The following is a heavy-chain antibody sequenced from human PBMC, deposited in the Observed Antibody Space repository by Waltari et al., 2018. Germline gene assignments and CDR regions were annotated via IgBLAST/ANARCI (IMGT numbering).Heavy chain of an antibody. CDR2: IIPIFGTA. J-gene: IGHJ5*02. D-gene: IGHD3-22*01. Sequence: KKPGSSVKVSCKASGGTFSSYAISWVRQAPGQGLEWMGGIIPIFGTANYAQKFQDRVTITADESTSTAYMELSSLRSEDTAVYYCAREYYDSSGYYLNWFDPWGQGTLVTVSS. V-gene: IGHV1-69*01. CDR1: GGTFSSYA. CDR3: AREYYDSSGYYLNWFDP.